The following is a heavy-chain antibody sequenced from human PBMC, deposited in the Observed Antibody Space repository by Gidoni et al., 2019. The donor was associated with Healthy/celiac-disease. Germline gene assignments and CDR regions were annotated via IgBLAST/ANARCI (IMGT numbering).Heavy chain of an antibody. CDR2: INHIGST. D-gene: IGHD6-19*01. Sequence: QVQLQQWGAGLWKPSETLSLTCAVYDGSFSGHYERWIRHPPGKGLEWIGEINHIGSTNYNPSLKSRVTISVDTSKNQFSLKLSSVTAADTAVYYCARGFAGYSSGWYPPLPYYFDYWGQGTLVTVSS. CDR3: ARGFAGYSSGWYPPLPYYFDY. V-gene: IGHV4-34*01. CDR1: DGSFSGHY. J-gene: IGHJ4*02.